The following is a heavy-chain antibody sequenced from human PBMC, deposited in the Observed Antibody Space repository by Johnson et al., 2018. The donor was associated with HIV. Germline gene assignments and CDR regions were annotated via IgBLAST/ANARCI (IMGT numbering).Heavy chain of an antibody. CDR1: EFTFSRFA. Sequence: QVQLVESGGGVVRPGRSLRLSCAACEFTFSRFAMHWVRQAPGKGLEWVAVISYDGGTTDYAAPVKGRFTISRDDSKNTLYLQMNSLKTGDTAVYYCTTEKHAPRAFDIWGQGTMVTVSS. CDR3: TTEKHAPRAFDI. D-gene: IGHD1-14*01. CDR2: ISYDGGTT. J-gene: IGHJ3*02. V-gene: IGHV3-30*04.